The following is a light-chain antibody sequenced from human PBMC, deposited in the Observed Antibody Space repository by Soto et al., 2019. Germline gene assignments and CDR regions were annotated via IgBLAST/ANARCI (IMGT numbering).Light chain of an antibody. CDR2: DAS. CDR1: QSVSSN. J-gene: IGKJ1*01. Sequence: EIVMTQSPATLSVSPGERATLSCRASQSVSSNLAWYQQKPGQAPRLLIYDASNRATGIPARFSGSGSGTDFTLTISYLEPEDFAVYYCQQRSNWPPTFGQGTRGDIK. V-gene: IGKV3-11*01. CDR3: QQRSNWPPT.